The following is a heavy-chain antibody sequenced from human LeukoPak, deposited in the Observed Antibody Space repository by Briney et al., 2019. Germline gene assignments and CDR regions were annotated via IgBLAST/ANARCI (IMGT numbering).Heavy chain of an antibody. CDR1: GFTFSNYN. J-gene: IGHJ4*02. Sequence: GRSLRLSCAASGFTFSNYNMNWVRQAPGKGLEWVSHITSSSTIYYADSVKGRFTISRDNAKNSLYLQMNSLRDEDTAVYYCARRFDSWGQGTLVTVSS. CDR3: ARRFDS. CDR2: ITSSSTI. V-gene: IGHV3-48*02.